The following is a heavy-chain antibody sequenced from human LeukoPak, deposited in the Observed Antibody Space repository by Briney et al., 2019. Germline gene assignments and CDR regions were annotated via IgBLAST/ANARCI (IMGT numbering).Heavy chain of an antibody. CDR2: VQHSGST. CDR1: GYSISSGCF. D-gene: IGHD3-22*01. J-gene: IGHJ6*03. Sequence: SETLSLTCTVSGYSISSGCFWGWIRQPPGKGLEWIGSVQHSGSTNYNPSLKSRVTISVDTSKNQFSLNLSSVTAADTALYNCARSPRTYEDYMDVWGKGTTVTVSS. V-gene: IGHV4-38-2*02. CDR3: ARSPRTYEDYMDV.